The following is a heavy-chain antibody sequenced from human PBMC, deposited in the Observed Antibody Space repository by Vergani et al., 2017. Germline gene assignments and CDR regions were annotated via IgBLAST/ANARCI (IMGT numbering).Heavy chain of an antibody. CDR2: ISYDGSNK. CDR1: GFTFSSYA. Sequence: QVQLVESGGGVVQPGRSLRLSCAASGFTFSSYAMHWVRQAPGKGLEWVAVISYDGSNKYYADSVKGRFTISRDNSKHTVYLQMNVLRAEDTAVYYCARDRVDTAMETRFDYWGQGTLVTVSS. D-gene: IGHD5-18*01. V-gene: IGHV3-30-3*01. J-gene: IGHJ4*02. CDR3: ARDRVDTAMETRFDY.